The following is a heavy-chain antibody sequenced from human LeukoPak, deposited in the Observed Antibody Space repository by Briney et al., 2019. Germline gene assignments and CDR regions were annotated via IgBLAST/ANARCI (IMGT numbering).Heavy chain of an antibody. J-gene: IGHJ4*02. CDR3: ASITMVRGVIIGYPFDY. Sequence: ASVKVSCKASGGTFSSYAISWVRQAPGQGLEWMGGIIPIFGTANYAQKFQGRGTITTDESTRPDYMELSSLRSEDTAVYYCASITMVRGVIIGYPFDYWGQGTLVTVSS. CDR2: IIPIFGTA. V-gene: IGHV1-69*05. D-gene: IGHD3-10*01. CDR1: GGTFSSYA.